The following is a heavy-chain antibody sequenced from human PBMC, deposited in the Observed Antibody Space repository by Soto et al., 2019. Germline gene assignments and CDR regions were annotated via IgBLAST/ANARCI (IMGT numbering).Heavy chain of an antibody. J-gene: IGHJ4*02. Sequence: EVQLVESGGGLVQPGGSLRLSCAASGFTFSSYWMTWVRQAPGKGLEWVANIKQDGSEIYYVDSVKGRFTISRDNTNNSLYQKRNSLRAEDTAVYYCARADYYGAGGDYWGQGTLVTVSS. CDR2: IKQDGSEI. D-gene: IGHD3-10*01. CDR1: GFTFSSYW. CDR3: ARADYYGAGGDY. V-gene: IGHV3-7*01.